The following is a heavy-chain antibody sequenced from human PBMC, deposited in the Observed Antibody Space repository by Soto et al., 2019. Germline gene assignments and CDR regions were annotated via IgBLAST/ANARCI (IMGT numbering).Heavy chain of an antibody. V-gene: IGHV4-59*02. D-gene: IGHD3-22*01. CDR3: ARSYYDSTGFAVDP. Sequence: QMQLQASGPGLVKPSETLSLTCNVSGASVSHGYWSWIRQPPGKGLEWIGFMYFGGSFNYNPSLTSRATISVETSKNQFSMKLTSVTASDTAVYYRARSYYDSTGFAVDPWGQGTLVTVSS. CDR2: MYFGGSF. J-gene: IGHJ5*02. CDR1: GASVSHGY.